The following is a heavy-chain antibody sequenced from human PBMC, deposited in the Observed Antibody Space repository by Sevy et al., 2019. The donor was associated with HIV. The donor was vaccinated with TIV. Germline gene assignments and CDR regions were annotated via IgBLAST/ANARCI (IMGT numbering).Heavy chain of an antibody. CDR3: VYYDFWSGSSEYYMDV. J-gene: IGHJ6*03. V-gene: IGHV3-74*01. Sequence: GGSLRLSCAASGFTFTNYWMHWVRQAPGKGLVWVSRINSDGGITTYADSVKGRFTISRDNAKNTLYLQMNSLRAEDTAVYHCVYYDFWSGSSEYYMDVWGKGTTVTVSS. CDR1: GFTFTNYW. CDR2: INSDGGIT. D-gene: IGHD3-3*01.